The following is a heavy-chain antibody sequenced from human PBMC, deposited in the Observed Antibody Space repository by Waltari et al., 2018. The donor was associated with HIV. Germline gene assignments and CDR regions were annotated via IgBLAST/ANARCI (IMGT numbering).Heavy chain of an antibody. CDR3: ARNWDEFWSGSTHPGLDP. V-gene: IGHV4-59*02. Sequence: QVQLRESGPGLVKPSETLSLTCSVSSGSVISYFWSWIRQSPGKGLEWIGQIHYSGTVTYNPSLKSRVMISLDSSRNQFFLDLNSVTAADTAVYYCARNWDEFWSGSTHPGLDPWGPGILVTVSS. CDR1: SGSVISYF. D-gene: IGHD3-3*01. J-gene: IGHJ5*02. CDR2: IHYSGTV.